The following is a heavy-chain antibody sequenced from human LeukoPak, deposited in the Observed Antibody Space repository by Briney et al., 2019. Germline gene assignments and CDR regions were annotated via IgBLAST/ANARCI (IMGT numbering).Heavy chain of an antibody. CDR1: GFTVSSNY. D-gene: IGHD1-26*01. V-gene: IGHV3-53*01. J-gene: IGHJ4*02. Sequence: GGSLRLSCAASGFTVSSNYMSWVRQAPGKGLEWVSVIYSGGSTYYADSVKGRFTISRDSSKNTLYLQMNSLRAEDTAVYYCAREGSYSGSSIPFDYWGQGTLVTVSS. CDR2: IYSGGST. CDR3: AREGSYSGSSIPFDY.